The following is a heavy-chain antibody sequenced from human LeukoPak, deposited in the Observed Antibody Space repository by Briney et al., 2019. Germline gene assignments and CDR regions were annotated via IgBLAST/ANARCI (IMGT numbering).Heavy chain of an antibody. CDR1: GFTFSSYA. D-gene: IGHD1-26*01. CDR3: ARAPIVGAISSGAFDI. J-gene: IGHJ3*02. V-gene: IGHV3-23*01. Sequence: PGGSLRLSCAASGFTFSSYAMSWVRQAPGKGLEWVSAISGSGGSTYYADSVKGRFTISRDNSKNTLYLQMNSLRAEDTAVYYCARAPIVGAISSGAFDIWGQGTMVTVSS. CDR2: ISGSGGST.